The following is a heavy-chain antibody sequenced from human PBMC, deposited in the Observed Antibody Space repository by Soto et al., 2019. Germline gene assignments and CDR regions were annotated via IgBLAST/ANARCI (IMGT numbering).Heavy chain of an antibody. CDR3: ARGVPDHYGSDS. CDR2: INGDASRT. J-gene: IGHJ4*02. D-gene: IGHD4-17*01. V-gene: IGHV3-74*01. CDR1: GFTFNRYW. Sequence: EEQLVESGGNLVQPGGSLRLSCAASGFTFNRYWMHWVRQTPERGLMWVSRINGDASRTNYADSVTGRFTISRDNAKNTVYLQMDSLRVEDTAVYYWARGVPDHYGSDSWGQGTLVTVSS.